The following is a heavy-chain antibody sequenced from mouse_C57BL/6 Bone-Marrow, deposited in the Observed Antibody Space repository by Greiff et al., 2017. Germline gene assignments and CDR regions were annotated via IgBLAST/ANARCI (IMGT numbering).Heavy chain of an antibody. CDR1: GYAFSSSW. D-gene: IGHD3-3*01. V-gene: IGHV1-82*01. CDR3: ARRAGY. J-gene: IGHJ2*01. CDR2: IYPGDGDT. Sequence: QVQLQQSGPELVKPGASVKISCKASGYAFSSSWMNWVKQRPGKGLEWIGRIYPGDGDTNYNGKFKGKATLTADKSSSTAYMQLSSLTSADSAVYFCARRAGYWGQGTTLTVSS.